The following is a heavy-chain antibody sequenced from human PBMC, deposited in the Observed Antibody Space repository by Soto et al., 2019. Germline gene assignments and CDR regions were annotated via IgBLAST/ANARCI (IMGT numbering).Heavy chain of an antibody. D-gene: IGHD3-10*01. CDR3: ARSVTP. CDR1: GGSISSGGYY. V-gene: IGHV4-31*03. Sequence: QVQLQESGPGLVKPSQTLSLTCTVSGGSISSGGYYWSWIRQHPGKGLEWFGYIYYSGSTYYNPTLNSRTTISVDTSKNHLSLQLSSVTAADTAVHYCARSVTPWGQGTLVTVSS. J-gene: IGHJ5*02. CDR2: IYYSGST.